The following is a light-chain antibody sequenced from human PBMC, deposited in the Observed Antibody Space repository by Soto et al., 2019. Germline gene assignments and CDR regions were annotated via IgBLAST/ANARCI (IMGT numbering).Light chain of an antibody. V-gene: IGKV3-15*01. CDR2: GAS. J-gene: IGKJ2*01. CDR1: QRVSSN. Sequence: EIVMTQSPATLSVSPGERATLSCRASQRVSSNLAWYQQKPAQAPRLLIYGASTRATGFPARFSGSGSGTEFTLTINSLQSEDFAVYYCQQYNTWPFTFGQGTKLEFK. CDR3: QQYNTWPFT.